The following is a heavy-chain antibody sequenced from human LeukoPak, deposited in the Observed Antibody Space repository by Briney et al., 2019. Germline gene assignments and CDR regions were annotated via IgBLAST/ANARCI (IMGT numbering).Heavy chain of an antibody. D-gene: IGHD3-3*01. CDR2: ISGSGGST. CDR1: GFTISSYA. CDR3: AKDEILDFWSGYYTR. J-gene: IGHJ4*02. Sequence: PGGSLRLSCAASGFTISSYAMSWVRQAPGKGLEGVSAISGSGGSTYYADSVKGRFTISRDNSKNTLYLQMNSLRAEDTAVYYCAKDEILDFWSGYYTRWGQGTLVTVSS. V-gene: IGHV3-23*01.